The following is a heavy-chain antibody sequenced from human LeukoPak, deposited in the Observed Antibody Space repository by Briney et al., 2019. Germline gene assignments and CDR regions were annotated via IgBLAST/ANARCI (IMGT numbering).Heavy chain of an antibody. J-gene: IGHJ4*02. V-gene: IGHV3-30*02. Sequence: GSLRLSCAASGFTFSSYGMHWVRQAPGKGLEWVAFIRYDGSNKYYADSVKGRFTISRDNSKNTLYLQMNSLRAEDTAVYYCAKDHYDFWSGGLAGWGQGTLVTVSS. CDR3: AKDHYDFWSGGLAG. CDR2: IRYDGSNK. D-gene: IGHD3-3*01. CDR1: GFTFSSYG.